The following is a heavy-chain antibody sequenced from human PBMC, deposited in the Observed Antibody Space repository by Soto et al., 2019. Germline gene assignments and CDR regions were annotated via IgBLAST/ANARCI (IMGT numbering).Heavy chain of an antibody. J-gene: IGHJ6*02. CDR3: ARDGGPRGDYYYAMDV. D-gene: IGHD3-10*01. Sequence: QVQLQESGPGLVKPSQTLSLTCTVSGGSISRSSAYYWSWIRQHPEKGLEWIGYIYSGGTTNYNPSLGSXVXIAXDTANNQFSLNLSSGTAADTALYYCARDGGPRGDYYYAMDVWGQGTTVTVSS. CDR2: IYSGGTT. CDR1: GGSISRSSAYY. V-gene: IGHV4-31*03.